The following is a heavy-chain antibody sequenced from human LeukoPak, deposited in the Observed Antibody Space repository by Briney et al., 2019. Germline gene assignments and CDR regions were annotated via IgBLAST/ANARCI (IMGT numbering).Heavy chain of an antibody. V-gene: IGHV1-69*05. Sequence: SVKVSCKASGGTFSSYAISWVRQAPGQGLEWMGGIIPIFGTANYAQKFQGRVTITTDESTSTAYMELSSLRSEDTAVYYCARDRDSSGYYHDAFDIWGQGTMVTVSS. CDR2: IIPIFGTA. CDR3: ARDRDSSGYYHDAFDI. J-gene: IGHJ3*02. D-gene: IGHD3-22*01. CDR1: GGTFSSYA.